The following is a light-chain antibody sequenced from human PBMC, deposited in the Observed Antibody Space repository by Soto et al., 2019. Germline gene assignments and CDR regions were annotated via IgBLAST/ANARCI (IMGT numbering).Light chain of an antibody. CDR2: LGS. CDR3: MEALQSPLT. CDR1: QSLLHSNGYNY. J-gene: IGKJ4*01. Sequence: DIVMTQSPLSLPVTPGEPASISCRSSQSLLHSNGYNYLDWYLQKPGQSPQLLIYLGSSRASGVPDRFSGSGSGTDFTLKISRVEAEDVGVYHCMEALQSPLTFGGGTKVEIK. V-gene: IGKV2-28*01.